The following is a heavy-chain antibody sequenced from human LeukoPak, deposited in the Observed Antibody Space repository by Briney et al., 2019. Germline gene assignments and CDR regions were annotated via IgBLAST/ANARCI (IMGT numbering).Heavy chain of an antibody. CDR1: GYSFTSYW. D-gene: IGHD3-22*01. Sequence: GESLKISCKGSGYSFTSYWIGWVRQMPGKGLEWMGIIYSGDSDTRYSPSFQGQVTISADKSISTACLQWSSLKASDTAMYYCARRWYYDSSGSYAFDIWGQGTMVTVSS. CDR2: IYSGDSDT. J-gene: IGHJ3*02. V-gene: IGHV5-51*01. CDR3: ARRWYYDSSGSYAFDI.